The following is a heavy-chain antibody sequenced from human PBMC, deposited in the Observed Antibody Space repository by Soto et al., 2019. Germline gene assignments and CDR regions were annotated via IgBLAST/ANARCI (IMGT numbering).Heavy chain of an antibody. CDR3: AKASGGGSQHYCYGMDV. V-gene: IGHV3-30*18. CDR1: GFTFSSYG. Sequence: QVQLVESGGGVVQPGRSLRLSCAASGFTFSSYGMHWVRKAPGKGLEWVAVISYDGSNKYYADSVKGRFTISRDNAKNTLDLQMNSLRAEDTAVYYCAKASGGGSQHYCYGMDVWGQGTTVTVSS. J-gene: IGHJ6*02. D-gene: IGHD2-15*01. CDR2: ISYDGSNK.